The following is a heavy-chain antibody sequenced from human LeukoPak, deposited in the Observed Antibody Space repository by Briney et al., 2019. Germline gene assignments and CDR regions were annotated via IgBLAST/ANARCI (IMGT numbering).Heavy chain of an antibody. J-gene: IGHJ4*02. CDR3: AKLRLAFITGTEKDY. D-gene: IGHD1-7*01. CDR2: ISYDGSNK. CDR1: GFTFSSYG. V-gene: IGHV3-30*18. Sequence: PGGSLRLSCAASGFTFSSYGMHWVRQAPGKGLEWVAVISYDGSNKYYADSVKGRFTISRDNSKNTLYLQMNSLRAEDTAVYYCAKLRLAFITGTEKDYWGQGTLVTVSS.